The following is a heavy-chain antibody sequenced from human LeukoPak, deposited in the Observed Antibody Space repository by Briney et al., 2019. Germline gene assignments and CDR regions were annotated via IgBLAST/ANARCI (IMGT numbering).Heavy chain of an antibody. CDR2: LYSDGTT. J-gene: IGHJ4*02. V-gene: IGHV3-53*01. D-gene: IGHD5-18*01. CDR1: SFIVSSNY. Sequence: GGSLRLSCAASSFIVSSNYMSWVRQAPGKGLEWVSVLYSDGTTYYTDSVKGRFTISRDNSRNTLYLQMNNLRAEDTAVYYCARAAYDSNGFTANHDYWGQGTLVTVSS. CDR3: ARAAYDSNGFTANHDY.